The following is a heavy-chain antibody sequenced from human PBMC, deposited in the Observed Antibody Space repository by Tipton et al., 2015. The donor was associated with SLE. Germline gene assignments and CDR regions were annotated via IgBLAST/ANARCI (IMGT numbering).Heavy chain of an antibody. Sequence: TLSLTCTVSGGSISSGSYYWSWIRQPAGKGLEWIGRIYTSGSTNYNPSLKSRVTISVDTSKNQFSLKLSSVTAADTAVYYCARDLKYYGSGSYKGWFDPWGQGTLVIVSS. CDR2: IYTSGST. J-gene: IGHJ5*02. V-gene: IGHV4-61*02. D-gene: IGHD3-10*01. CDR3: ARDLKYYGSGSYKGWFDP. CDR1: GGSISSGSYY.